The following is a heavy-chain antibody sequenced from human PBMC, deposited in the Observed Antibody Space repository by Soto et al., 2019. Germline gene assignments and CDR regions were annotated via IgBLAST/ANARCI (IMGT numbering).Heavy chain of an antibody. CDR1: GYTFSRDG. V-gene: IGHV3-30*18. CDR2: ISYNGNIT. CDR3: AKPTSDIPFDS. J-gene: IGHJ4*02. D-gene: IGHD1-26*01. Sequence: QVQLVESGGGVVHPGRSLRLSCAASGYTFSRDGMHWVRQAPGKGLEWVAVISYNGNITYYADSVKGRFTISRDNSKNMLFLQMNSLRTDDTGVYYCAKPTSDIPFDSWGQGTLVTVS.